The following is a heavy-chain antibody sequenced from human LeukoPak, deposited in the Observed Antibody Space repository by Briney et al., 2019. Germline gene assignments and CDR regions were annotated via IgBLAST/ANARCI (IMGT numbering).Heavy chain of an antibody. V-gene: IGHV4-34*01. CDR3: ARGRITYKNYDILTGYYNY. D-gene: IGHD3-9*01. J-gene: IGHJ4*02. CDR2: INHSGST. CDR1: GGSFSGYY. Sequence: PSETLSLTCAVYGGSFSGYYWSWIRQPPGKGPEWIGEINHSGSTNYNPSLKSRVAVSVDTSKNQFSLKLSSVTAADTAVYYCARGRITYKNYDILTGYYNYWGQGTLVTVSS.